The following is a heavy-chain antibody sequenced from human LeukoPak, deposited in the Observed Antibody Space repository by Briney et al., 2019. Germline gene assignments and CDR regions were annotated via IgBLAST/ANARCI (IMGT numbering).Heavy chain of an antibody. CDR1: GGTFSSYA. V-gene: IGHV1-46*01. J-gene: IGHJ6*02. D-gene: IGHD3-3*01. CDR3: ARDRQYYDFWSGYPYYYYGMDV. Sequence: VASVKVSCKASGGTFSSYAISWVRQAPGQGLEWMGIINPSGGSTSYAQKFQGRVTMTRDTSTSTVYMELSSLRSEDTAVYYCARDRQYYDFWSGYPYYYYGMDVWGQGTTVTVSS. CDR2: INPSGGST.